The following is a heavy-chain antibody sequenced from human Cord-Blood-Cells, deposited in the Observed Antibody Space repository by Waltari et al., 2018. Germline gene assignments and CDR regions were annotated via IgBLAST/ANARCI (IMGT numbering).Heavy chain of an antibody. J-gene: IGHJ4*02. CDR1: GFTFSSYG. D-gene: IGHD2-2*01. CDR2: IWYDGSNK. Sequence: QVQLVESGGGVVQPGRSLRLSCAASGFTFSSYGMHWVRQAPGKGLEWVAVIWYDGSNKYYADSVKGRFTISRDNSKNTLYLQMNSLRAEDTAVYYCARDLERGDIVVVPAAFDYWGQGTLVTVSS. CDR3: ARDLERGDIVVVPAAFDY. V-gene: IGHV3-33*01.